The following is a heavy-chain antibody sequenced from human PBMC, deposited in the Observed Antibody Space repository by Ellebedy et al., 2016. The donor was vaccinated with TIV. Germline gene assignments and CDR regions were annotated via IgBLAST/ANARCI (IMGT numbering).Heavy chain of an antibody. J-gene: IGHJ6*02. D-gene: IGHD3-10*01. CDR2: IYPGDSDT. V-gene: IGHV5-51*01. CDR1: GYSFTSYW. Sequence: GESLKISXKGSGYSFTSYWIGWVRQMPGKGLEWMGIIYPGDSDTRYSPSFQGQVTISADKSISTAYLQWSSLKASDTAMYYCARHSITMVRGVYGMDVWGQGTTVTVSS. CDR3: ARHSITMVRGVYGMDV.